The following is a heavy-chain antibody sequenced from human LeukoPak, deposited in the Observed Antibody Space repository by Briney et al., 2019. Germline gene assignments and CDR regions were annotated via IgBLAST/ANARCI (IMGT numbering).Heavy chain of an antibody. CDR2: IYSSGST. CDR1: GVSISSSSYY. V-gene: IGHV4-39*01. D-gene: IGHD1-1*01. Sequence: SETLSLTCNVSGVSISSSSYYWGWIRQPPGKGLEWIGSIYSSGSTYYNSSLKSRVTISIDTSKNQVSLKMSSVTAADTAVYYCARATAGTTLFEGIDYWGQGTLVTVSS. CDR3: ARATAGTTLFEGIDY. J-gene: IGHJ4*02.